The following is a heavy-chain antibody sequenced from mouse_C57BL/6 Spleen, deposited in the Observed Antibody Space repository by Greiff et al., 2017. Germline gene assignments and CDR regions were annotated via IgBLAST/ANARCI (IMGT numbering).Heavy chain of an antibody. V-gene: IGHV1-74*01. Sequence: KQRPGQGLEWIGRTHPSDSDTNYNQKFKGKATLTVDKSSSTAYMQLSSLTSEDSAVYYCAIEGNFPFDYWGQGTTLTVSS. CDR3: AIEGNFPFDY. J-gene: IGHJ2*01. CDR2: THPSDSDT. D-gene: IGHD2-1*01.